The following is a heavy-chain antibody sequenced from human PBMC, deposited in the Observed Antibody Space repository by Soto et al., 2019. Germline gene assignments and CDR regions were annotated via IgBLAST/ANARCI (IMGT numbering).Heavy chain of an antibody. CDR3: AKLYYDYIWGSADV. V-gene: IGHV3-30*18. D-gene: IGHD3-16*01. Sequence: PGGSLRLSCAASGFTFSSYGMHWVRQAPGKGLEWVAVISYDGSNKYYADSVKGRFTISRDNSKNTLYLQMNSLRAEDTAVYYCAKLYYDYIWGSADVWGKGTTVTVSS. CDR2: ISYDGSNK. J-gene: IGHJ6*04. CDR1: GFTFSSYG.